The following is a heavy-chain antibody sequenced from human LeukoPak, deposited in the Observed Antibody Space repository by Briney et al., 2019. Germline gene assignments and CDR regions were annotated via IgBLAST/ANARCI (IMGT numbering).Heavy chain of an antibody. D-gene: IGHD6-13*01. V-gene: IGHV4-39*01. Sequence: PSETLSLTCTVSGVSISSSYSYWGWIRQPPGMGLEWIGSIYYTGNTYYNASLKSQVSISIDTSKNQFSLKLSFVTAADTAVYYCARAPSSSWYRDYYFDYWGQGTLVTVSS. CDR2: IYYTGNT. CDR3: ARAPSSSWYRDYYFDY. CDR1: GVSISSSYSY. J-gene: IGHJ4*02.